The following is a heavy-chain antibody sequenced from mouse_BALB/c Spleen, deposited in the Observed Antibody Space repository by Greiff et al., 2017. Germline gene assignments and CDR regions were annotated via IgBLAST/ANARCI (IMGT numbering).Heavy chain of an antibody. CDR1: GFTFSSYG. CDR3: ASDDGYYDAWFAY. D-gene: IGHD2-3*01. Sequence: EVKVVESGGGLVQPGGSLKLSCAASGFTFSSYGMSWVRQTPDKRLELVATINSNGGSTYYPDSVKGRFTISRDNAKNTLYLQMSSLKSEDTAMYYCASDDGYYDAWFAYWGQGTLVTVSA. V-gene: IGHV5-6-3*01. CDR2: INSNGGST. J-gene: IGHJ3*01.